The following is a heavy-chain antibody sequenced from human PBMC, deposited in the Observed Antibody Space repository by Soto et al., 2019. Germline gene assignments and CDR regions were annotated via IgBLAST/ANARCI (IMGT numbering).Heavy chain of an antibody. Sequence: PGGSLRLSCAASGFTFSSYAMHWVRQAPGKGLEWVAVISYDGSNKYYADSVKGRFTISRDNSKNTLYLQMNSLRAEDTAVYYCATTPYGDHTLMDYWGQGTLVTVSS. CDR1: GFTFSSYA. V-gene: IGHV3-30-3*01. CDR2: ISYDGSNK. D-gene: IGHD4-17*01. J-gene: IGHJ4*02. CDR3: ATTPYGDHTLMDY.